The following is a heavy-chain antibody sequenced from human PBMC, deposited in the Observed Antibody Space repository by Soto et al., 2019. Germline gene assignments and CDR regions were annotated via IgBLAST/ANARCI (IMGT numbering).Heavy chain of an antibody. CDR1: GFTLSSYV. J-gene: IGHJ4*02. V-gene: IGHV3-23*01. CDR3: SKGGGDY. CDR2: ISAGSGST. D-gene: IGHD3-16*01. Sequence: EVRLLESGGGLVEPGGSLRLSCVASGFTLSSYVTSWVRQAPGKGLEWVSGISAGSGSTHYADSVKGRFTISRDDSKNTLYLQMIILRVEDRALYYCSKGGGDYWGQGTVVTVSS.